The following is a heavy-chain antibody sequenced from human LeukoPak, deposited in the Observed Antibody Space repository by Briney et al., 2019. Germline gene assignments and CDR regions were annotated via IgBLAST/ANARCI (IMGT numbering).Heavy chain of an antibody. Sequence: GGSLRLPCAASGFTFSVAATTWVRQAPGKGLEWVSLIGASGESTYYADSVKGRFTISRDNSKNTLSLQMNSLRVEDTAMYFCAKDIQLSTWGLGTMVTVSS. CDR2: IGASGEST. V-gene: IGHV3-23*01. J-gene: IGHJ3*01. CDR1: GFTFSVAA. CDR3: AKDIQLST. D-gene: IGHD5-24*01.